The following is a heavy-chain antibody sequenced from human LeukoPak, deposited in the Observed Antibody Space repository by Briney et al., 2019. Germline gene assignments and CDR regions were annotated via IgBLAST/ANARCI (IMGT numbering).Heavy chain of an antibody. CDR2: ISSGSSYT. CDR1: GFTFNDYY. Sequence: GGSLRLSCAAFGFTFNDYYMSWIRQAPGKGLEWISYISSGSSYTNYADSVKGRFTISRDNAKNSLYLQMNSLRAEDTAAYYCARDRSSSWYWDYWGQGTLVTVSS. CDR3: ARDRSSSWYWDY. J-gene: IGHJ4*02. V-gene: IGHV3-11*06. D-gene: IGHD6-13*01.